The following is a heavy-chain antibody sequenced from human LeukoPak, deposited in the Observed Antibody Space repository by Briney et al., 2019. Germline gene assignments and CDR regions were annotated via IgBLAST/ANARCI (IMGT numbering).Heavy chain of an antibody. D-gene: IGHD6-6*01. Sequence: SETLSHTCAVYGGSFSGYYWTWIRQPPGKGLEWVGEIHYSGSATYNPSLKSRVTISVDTSKNQISLKLSSVTAADTAVYYCARSQRIAARPDWFDPWGQGTLVTVSS. CDR2: IHYSGSA. CDR1: GGSFSGYY. J-gene: IGHJ5*02. V-gene: IGHV4-34*01. CDR3: ARSQRIAARPDWFDP.